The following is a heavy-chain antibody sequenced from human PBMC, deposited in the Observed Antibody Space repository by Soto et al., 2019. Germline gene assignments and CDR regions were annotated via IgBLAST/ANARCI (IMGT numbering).Heavy chain of an antibody. Sequence: SETLSLTCTVSGGSISSGGYYWSWIRQHPGKGLEWIGYIYYSGSTYYNPSLKSRVTISVDTSKNQFSLKLSSVTAADTAVYYCARDYIGEMNSRGGFDPWGQGTLVTVSS. CDR3: ARDYIGEMNSRGGFDP. V-gene: IGHV4-31*03. CDR2: IYYSGST. CDR1: GGSISSGGYY. J-gene: IGHJ5*02. D-gene: IGHD3-22*01.